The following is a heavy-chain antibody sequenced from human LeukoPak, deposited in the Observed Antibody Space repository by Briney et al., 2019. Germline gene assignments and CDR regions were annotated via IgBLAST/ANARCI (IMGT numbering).Heavy chain of an antibody. J-gene: IGHJ4*02. D-gene: IGHD1-1*01. CDR2: INHSGST. Sequence: PSETLSLTCAVYGGSFSGYYWSWIRHPPGKGLEWLVEINHSGSTNDNPSLKSRVTMSVDTSKSQFSLNLRSVTAADTAVYYCARYVPVKTGTTRASFDSGGQGTLVTVYS. V-gene: IGHV4-34*01. CDR1: GGSFSGYY. CDR3: ARYVPVKTGTTRASFDS.